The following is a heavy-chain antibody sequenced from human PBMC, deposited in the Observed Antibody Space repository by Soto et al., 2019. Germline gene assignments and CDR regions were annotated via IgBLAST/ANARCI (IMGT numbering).Heavy chain of an antibody. CDR2: IVVGISNT. D-gene: IGHD3-9*01. J-gene: IGHJ3*02. CDR3: AAYYLYYDILTGYYYPNHDAFDI. Sequence: ASVKVSCKASGFTFTSSAMQWVRQARGQRLERIGWIVVGISNTNYPKKYQERVTITRDMTTSTAYMDLSSLRSEDTAVYYCAAYYLYYDILTGYYYPNHDAFDIWGQGTMVTVSS. CDR1: GFTFTSSA. V-gene: IGHV1-58*02.